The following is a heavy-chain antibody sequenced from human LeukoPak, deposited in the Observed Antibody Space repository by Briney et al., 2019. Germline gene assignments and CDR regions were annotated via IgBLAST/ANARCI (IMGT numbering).Heavy chain of an antibody. CDR1: GDSVSSNSAA. Sequence: SQTLSLTCAISGDSVSSNSAAWNWIRQSPSRGLEWLGRTYYRSKWYNDYAVSVKSRITINPDTSKNQFSLQLNSVTPEDTAVYYCARDPNYYGSGSYYNVPEQSNWFDPWGQGTLVTVSS. J-gene: IGHJ5*02. V-gene: IGHV6-1*01. D-gene: IGHD3-10*01. CDR3: ARDPNYYGSGSYYNVPEQSNWFDP. CDR2: TYYRSKWYN.